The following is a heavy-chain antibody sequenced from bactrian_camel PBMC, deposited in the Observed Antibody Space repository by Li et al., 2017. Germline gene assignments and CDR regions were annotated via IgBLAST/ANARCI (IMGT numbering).Heavy chain of an antibody. CDR2: IDSDGST. V-gene: IGHV3S53*01. Sequence: QMQLVESGGGSVQAGGSLTLSCTISGHMYSNYCMGWFRQAPGKEREGVAAIDSDGSTSYADSVKGRFTISKDNAKNTLYLQMNSLKPEDTAMYYCAAQSHSGGYCSAPEFGYWGQGTQVTVS. CDR1: GHMYSNYC. J-gene: IGHJ6*01. CDR3: AAQSHSGGYCSAPEFGY. D-gene: IGHD2*01.